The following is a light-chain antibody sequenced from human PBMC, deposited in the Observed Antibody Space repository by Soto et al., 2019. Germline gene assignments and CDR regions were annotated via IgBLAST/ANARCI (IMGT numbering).Light chain of an antibody. V-gene: IGKV1-5*03. CDR2: KAS. CDR3: QQYNNYGSWT. CDR1: QSISGW. J-gene: IGKJ1*01. Sequence: DMQVTQSPSTLSASVGDRVTITCRASQSISGWLAWYQQKPGKAPNLLIYKASTLESGVPSRFSGSGSGTEFTLTISSPQPDDFATYYCQQYNNYGSWTFGQGPKVDIK.